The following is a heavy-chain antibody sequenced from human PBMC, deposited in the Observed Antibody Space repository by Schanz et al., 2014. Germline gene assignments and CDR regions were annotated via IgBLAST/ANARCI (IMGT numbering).Heavy chain of an antibody. Sequence: EVQLLESGGGLIQPGGSLRLSCAVSGFIVRSNYMTWVRQAPGKGLEWVSSISSGGGSTYYADSVKGRFTISRDNAKRSLFLQMNSLRVEDTAVYFCVSQTGSPNYWGQGTLVTVSS. J-gene: IGHJ4*02. D-gene: IGHD6-13*01. CDR3: VSQTGSPNY. CDR2: ISSGGGST. CDR1: GFIVRSNY. V-gene: IGHV3-23*01.